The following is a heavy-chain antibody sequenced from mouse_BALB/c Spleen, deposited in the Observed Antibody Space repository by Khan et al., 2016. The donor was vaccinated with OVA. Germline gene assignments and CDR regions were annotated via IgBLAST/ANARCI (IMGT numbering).Heavy chain of an antibody. V-gene: IGHV3-2*02. D-gene: IGHD1-1*02. J-gene: IGHJ3*01. CDR3: ARLVPGFAD. CDR2: ISYIGST. CDR1: GYSITSDYA. Sequence: EVQLQESGPGLVKPSQSLSLTCTVTGYSITSDYAWNWIRQFPGNKLEWLGSISYIGSTSSNPSLKSRISITRNTSKNQFFLQWNSVTTEDTATYYGARLVPGFADWGQGTLVTVSA.